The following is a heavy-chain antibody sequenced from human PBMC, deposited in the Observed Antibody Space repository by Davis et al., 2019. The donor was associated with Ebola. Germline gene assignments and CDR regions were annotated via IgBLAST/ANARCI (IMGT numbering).Heavy chain of an antibody. V-gene: IGHV1-69*06. D-gene: IGHD3-22*01. CDR2: IIPIFGTA. CDR3: TSSNYYDSSGYYDY. Sequence: SVKVSCKASGGTFSSYAISWVRQAPGQGLEWMGGIIPIFGTANYAQKFQGRVTIIADKSTSTAYMELSSLRSEDTAVYYCTSSNYYDSSGYYDYWGQGTLVTVSS. CDR1: GGTFSSYA. J-gene: IGHJ4*02.